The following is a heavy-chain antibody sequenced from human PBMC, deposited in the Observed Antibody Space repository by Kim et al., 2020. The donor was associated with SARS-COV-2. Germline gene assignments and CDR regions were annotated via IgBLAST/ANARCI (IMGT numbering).Heavy chain of an antibody. V-gene: IGHV4-34*01. CDR1: GGSLIGYY. Sequence: SETLSLTCAVSGGSLIGYYSLWIRQSPGKGLEWIGEVTHGGSTNYSPSLKDRVIISADMSKRQLSLKLASVTAADTAVYFCSRAIHSCGYYYWGQRTPVT. CDR3: SRAIHSCGYYY. D-gene: IGHD5-18*01. CDR2: VTHGGST. J-gene: IGHJ4*02.